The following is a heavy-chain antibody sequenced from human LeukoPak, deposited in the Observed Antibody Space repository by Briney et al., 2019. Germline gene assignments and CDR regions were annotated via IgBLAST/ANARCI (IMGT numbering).Heavy chain of an antibody. V-gene: IGHV4-59*01. J-gene: IGHJ1*01. CDR2: IYYSGST. Sequence: SETLSLTCTVSGGSISSYYWSWIRQPPGKGLEWIGYIYYSGSTDYNPSLKSRVTISVDTSKNQFSLKLSSVTAADTAVYYCARLGGSDRQHWGQGTLVTVSS. CDR1: GGSISSYY. CDR3: ARLGGSDRQH. D-gene: IGHD3-16*01.